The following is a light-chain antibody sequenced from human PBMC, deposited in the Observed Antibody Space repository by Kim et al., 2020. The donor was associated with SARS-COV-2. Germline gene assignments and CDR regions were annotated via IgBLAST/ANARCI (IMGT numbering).Light chain of an antibody. J-gene: IGLJ2*01. CDR3: HSWDSSGNHPD. CDR1: SLRSYY. CDR2: GKN. V-gene: IGLV3-19*02. Sequence: SSELTQDPVVSVALGQTVRITCQGDSLRSYYATWYQQKPGQAPVRVIYGKNNRPSGIPDRFSGSSSGNTASLTITGAQAEDEADYYCHSWDSSGNHPDFGGGTKLTVL.